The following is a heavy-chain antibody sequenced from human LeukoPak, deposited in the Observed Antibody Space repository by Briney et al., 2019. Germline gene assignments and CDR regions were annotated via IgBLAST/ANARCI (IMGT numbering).Heavy chain of an antibody. V-gene: IGHV3-21*01. CDR3: AREPIPQSYDFWSGYSTPSYYYGMDV. J-gene: IGHJ6*02. CDR1: GFTFSSYS. CDR2: ISSSSSYI. Sequence: GGSLRLSCAASGFTFSSYSMNWVRQAPGKGLEWVSSISSSSSYIYYADSVKGRFTISRDNAKNSLYLQMNSLRAEDTAVYYCAREPIPQSYDFWSGYSTPSYYYGMDVWGQGTTVTVSS. D-gene: IGHD3-3*01.